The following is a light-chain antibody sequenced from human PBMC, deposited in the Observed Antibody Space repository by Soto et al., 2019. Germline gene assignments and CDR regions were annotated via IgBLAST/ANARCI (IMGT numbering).Light chain of an antibody. Sequence: DIQMTQSPSTLSASVGGRVTITCRAGQSIGSWLAWYQQKPENAPKLLIYKASTLVSGVPSRFSGSGSGTEFTLTISSLQPDDFATYYCQQYHSYSTFGQGTKLEIK. CDR1: QSIGSW. V-gene: IGKV1-5*03. J-gene: IGKJ2*01. CDR2: KAS. CDR3: QQYHSYST.